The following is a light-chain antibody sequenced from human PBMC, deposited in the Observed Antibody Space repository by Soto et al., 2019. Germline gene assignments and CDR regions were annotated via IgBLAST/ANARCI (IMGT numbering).Light chain of an antibody. V-gene: IGKV2-30*01. Sequence: DIVLTQSPLSLSVTLGQPASLSCRSSQSLIYRDGNTYLNWFHQRPGQSPRRLIYRVSNRDSVVPDRFSGSGSVTDFTLTISRVEAEDVGVYYCMQGTHWPELTFGGGTKVEIK. J-gene: IGKJ4*01. CDR2: RVS. CDR1: QSLIYRDGNTY. CDR3: MQGTHWPELT.